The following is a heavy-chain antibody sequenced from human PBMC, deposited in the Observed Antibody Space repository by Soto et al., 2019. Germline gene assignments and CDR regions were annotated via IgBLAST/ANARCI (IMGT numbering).Heavy chain of an antibody. CDR3: AKGGRQWLVTSDFNY. D-gene: IGHD6-19*01. V-gene: IGHV3-30*18. CDR1: GFTFSDYA. Sequence: VQLVESGGGVVQPGRSLRLSCAASGFTFSDYAMHWVRQAPGKGLEWVAVVSHDGRNTHYADSVKGRFTISIDSSKNKVSLEMTSLRAEDTAVYYCAKGGRQWLVTSDFNYWGQGALVTVSS. CDR2: VSHDGRNT. J-gene: IGHJ4*02.